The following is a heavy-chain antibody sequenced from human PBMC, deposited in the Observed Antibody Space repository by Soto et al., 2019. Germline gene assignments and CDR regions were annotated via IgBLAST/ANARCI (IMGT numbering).Heavy chain of an antibody. J-gene: IGHJ4*02. Sequence: QVQLQESGPGLVKPSETLSLTWTVSGASVSSGSNYWSWIRQPPGKGLEWIVYIYYTGSTNYNPSLKSRVTISADTSKTQFSLRLNSVTAADTAVYYCARDLSGSGFDYWRQGTLVTVSS. CDR1: GASVSSGSNY. CDR2: IYYTGST. V-gene: IGHV4-61*01. CDR3: ARDLSGSGFDY. D-gene: IGHD1-26*01.